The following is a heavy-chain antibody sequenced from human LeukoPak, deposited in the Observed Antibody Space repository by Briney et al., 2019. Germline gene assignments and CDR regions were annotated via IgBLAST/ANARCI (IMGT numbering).Heavy chain of an antibody. CDR1: GYTFTNHG. CDR3: ARLGDSSSWSNY. J-gene: IGHJ4*02. Sequence: GASVKVSCKASGYTFTNHGITWVRQAPGQGLEWMGWISAYNGHTSYAQKFQGRVTMTTDTSTGTAYMELRSLRSDDTAVYYCARLGDSSSWSNYWGQGTLVTVSS. V-gene: IGHV1-18*01. D-gene: IGHD6-13*01. CDR2: ISAYNGHT.